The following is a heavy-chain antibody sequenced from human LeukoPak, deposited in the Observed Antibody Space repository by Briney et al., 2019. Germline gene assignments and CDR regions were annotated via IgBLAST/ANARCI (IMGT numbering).Heavy chain of an antibody. CDR1: GGSISSYY. V-gene: IGHV4-4*07. CDR2: IYTSGST. Sequence: SETLSLTCTVSGGSISSYYWSWIRQPAGKGLEWIGRIYTSGSTNYNPSLKSRVTMSVDTSKNQFSLKLSSVTAADTAVYYCARQSLDGSGYLPFDYWGQGTLVTVSS. D-gene: IGHD3-22*01. CDR3: ARQSLDGSGYLPFDY. J-gene: IGHJ4*02.